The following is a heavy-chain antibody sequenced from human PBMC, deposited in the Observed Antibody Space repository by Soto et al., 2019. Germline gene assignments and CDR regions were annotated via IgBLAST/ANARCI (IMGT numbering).Heavy chain of an antibody. V-gene: IGHV3-23*01. CDR1: GFTFSSYA. D-gene: IGHD2-2*01. J-gene: IGHJ6*02. CDR2: ISGSGGST. CDR3: AKGYCSSSRCETLNPFRVKYYYNGMDV. Sequence: GGSLRLSCAASGFTFSSYAMSWVRQAPGKGLEWVSAISGSGGSTYYADSVKGRFTISRDNSKNTLYLQMNSLRAEDTAVYHCAKGYCSSSRCETLNPFRVKYYYNGMDVGGQGTTVTVSS.